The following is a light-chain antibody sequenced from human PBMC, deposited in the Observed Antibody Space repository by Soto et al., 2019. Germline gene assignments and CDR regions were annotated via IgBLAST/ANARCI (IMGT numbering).Light chain of an antibody. Sequence: QSVLTQPVSVSGSPGQTITISCTGTNRDIGTYNLVSWYQQHPGKAPKLMIFEATKRPSGISNRFSGSKSANTASLTISGLQTEDEADYYCSSYGGSNNLVFGGGTKLTVL. J-gene: IGLJ3*02. CDR3: SSYGGSNNLV. CDR2: EAT. CDR1: NRDIGTYNL. V-gene: IGLV2-23*01.